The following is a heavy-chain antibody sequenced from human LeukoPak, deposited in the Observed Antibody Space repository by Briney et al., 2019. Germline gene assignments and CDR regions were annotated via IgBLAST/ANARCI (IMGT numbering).Heavy chain of an antibody. Sequence: GGSLRLSCAASGFTFSSYAMSWVRQAPGKGLEWVSAISGSGGSTYYADSVKGRFTISRDNSKNTLFLQMNSLRAEDTAVYYCAKDNFDSSGTQYDAFDTWGQGTMVTVSS. CDR1: GFTFSSYA. CDR2: ISGSGGST. V-gene: IGHV3-23*01. CDR3: AKDNFDSSGTQYDAFDT. D-gene: IGHD3-22*01. J-gene: IGHJ3*02.